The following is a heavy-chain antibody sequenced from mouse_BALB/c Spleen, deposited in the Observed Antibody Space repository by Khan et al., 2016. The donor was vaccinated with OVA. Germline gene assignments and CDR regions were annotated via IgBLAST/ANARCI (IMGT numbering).Heavy chain of an antibody. J-gene: IGHJ4*01. CDR1: GYTFTDYY. D-gene: IGHD1-1*01. CDR2: IYPGSANT. Sequence: QVQLQQSGPELVKPGASVKISCKASGYTFTDYYINWVKQKPGQGLEWIGWIYPGSANTKYNEKFKGKATLTVDTSSSTAYMQLSSLTSEDTAVYFGEGSTVVTTRDALDDWGQGTSVTVSS. V-gene: IGHV1-84*02. CDR3: EGSTVVTTRDALDD.